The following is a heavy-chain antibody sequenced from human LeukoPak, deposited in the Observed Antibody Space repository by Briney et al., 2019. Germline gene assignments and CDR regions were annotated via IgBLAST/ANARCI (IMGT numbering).Heavy chain of an antibody. V-gene: IGHV4-38-2*02. D-gene: IGHD1-26*01. J-gene: IGHJ4*02. CDR1: GYYISDGFY. CDR3: ARGVGDTTFGSADY. CDR2: IFHGGAT. Sequence: SETLSLTCTVSGYYISDGFYWDWIRQTPGKGLEWIGSIFHGGATYYNPSLKSRVTISTDTSRNHFSLNLNSVTAADTAVYYCARGVGDTTFGSADYWGQGTLVTVSS.